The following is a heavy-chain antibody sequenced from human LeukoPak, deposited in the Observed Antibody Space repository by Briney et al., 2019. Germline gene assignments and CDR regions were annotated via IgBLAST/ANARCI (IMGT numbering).Heavy chain of an antibody. CDR1: GFTFSTYW. V-gene: IGHV3-74*01. CDR3: TTGGSYFFDY. J-gene: IGHJ4*02. CDR2: IDGEGSVT. Sequence: PGGSLRLSCAASGFTFSTYWMHWVRQAPGKGLVWVSRIDGEGSVTKYTDSVKGRFTISRDNAKNTVYLQMNSLRAEDTAVYYYTTGGSYFFDYWGQGTLVTVSS. D-gene: IGHD1-1*01.